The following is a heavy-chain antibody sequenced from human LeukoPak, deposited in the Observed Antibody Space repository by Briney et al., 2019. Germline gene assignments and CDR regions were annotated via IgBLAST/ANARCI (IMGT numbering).Heavy chain of an antibody. D-gene: IGHD2-15*01. Sequence: ASVKVSCKASGYTFTSYGISWVRQAPEQGLEWMGWISAYNGNTNYAQKLQGRVTMTTDTSTSTAYMELRSLRSDDTAVYYCARDGDIVVVVAATPDYYYYGMDVWGQGTTVTVSS. J-gene: IGHJ6*02. V-gene: IGHV1-18*01. CDR2: ISAYNGNT. CDR1: GYTFTSYG. CDR3: ARDGDIVVVVAATPDYYYYGMDV.